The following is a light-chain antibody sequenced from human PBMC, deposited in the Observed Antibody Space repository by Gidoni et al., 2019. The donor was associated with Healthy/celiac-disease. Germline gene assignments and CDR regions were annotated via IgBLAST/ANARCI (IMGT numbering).Light chain of an antibody. CDR2: GAS. Sequence: EIELTQYPGPLSLSPGERATLSCRASQRVSSSYLSWYQQKPGQAPRLRIYGASSRATGISDRFSGRGSGTDFTLTISILEPEDFAVYYCQHYGSSPLTFGRGTKLEIK. CDR3: QHYGSSPLT. J-gene: IGKJ4*01. V-gene: IGKV3-20*01. CDR1: QRVSSSY.